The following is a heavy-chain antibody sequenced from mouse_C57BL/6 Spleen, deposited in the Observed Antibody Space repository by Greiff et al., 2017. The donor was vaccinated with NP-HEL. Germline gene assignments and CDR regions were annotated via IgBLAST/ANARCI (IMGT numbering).Heavy chain of an antibody. CDR3: ARGGYGSSYVFAY. J-gene: IGHJ3*01. CDR1: GYTFTSYW. V-gene: IGHV1-50*01. CDR2: IDPSDSYT. Sequence: VQLQQSGAELVKPGASVKLSCKASGYTFTSYWMQWVKQRPGQGLEWIGEIDPSDSYTNYNQKFKGKATLTVDTSSSTAYLQLSSLTSEDSAVYYCARGGYGSSYVFAYWGQGTLVTVSA. D-gene: IGHD1-1*01.